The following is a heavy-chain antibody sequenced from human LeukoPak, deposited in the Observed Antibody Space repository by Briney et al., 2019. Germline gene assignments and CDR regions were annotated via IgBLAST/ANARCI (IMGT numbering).Heavy chain of an antibody. CDR1: GFTFGDYA. CDR2: IRSKAYGGTT. J-gene: IGHJ4*02. Sequence: GGSLRLSCTASGFTFGDYAMSWVRQAPGKGLEWVGFIRSKAYGGTTEYAASVKGRFTISRDDSKSIAYLQMNSLKTEDTAVYYCTRGMTYYYDSSGWYWGQGTLVTVSS. D-gene: IGHD3-22*01. V-gene: IGHV3-49*04. CDR3: TRGMTYYYDSSGWY.